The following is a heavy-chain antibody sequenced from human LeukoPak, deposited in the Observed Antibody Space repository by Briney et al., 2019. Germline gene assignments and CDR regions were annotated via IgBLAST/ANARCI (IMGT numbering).Heavy chain of an antibody. V-gene: IGHV4-30-4*08. CDR1: GYSISSGYY. J-gene: IGHJ3*02. CDR2: IYYSGST. D-gene: IGHD2-2*01. CDR3: ARDYGGVPAAVI. Sequence: TSETLSLTCAVSGYSISSGYYWGWIRQPPGKGLEWIGYIYYSGSTYYNPSLKSRVTISVDTSKNQFSLKLSSVTAADTAVYYCARDYGGVPAAVIWGQGTMVTVSS.